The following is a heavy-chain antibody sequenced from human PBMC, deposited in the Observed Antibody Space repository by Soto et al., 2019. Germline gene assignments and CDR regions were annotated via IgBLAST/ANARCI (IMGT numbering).Heavy chain of an antibody. CDR1: GYTFTSYY. Sequence: ASVKVSCKASGYTFTSYYMHWVRQAPGQGLEWMGIINPSGGSTSYAQKFQGRVTMTRDTSTSTVYMELSSLRSEDTAVYYCARTIRDGYPIPDYYFDYWGQGTLVTVSS. CDR3: ARTIRDGYPIPDYYFDY. CDR2: INPSGGST. J-gene: IGHJ4*02. V-gene: IGHV1-46*01. D-gene: IGHD2-21*01.